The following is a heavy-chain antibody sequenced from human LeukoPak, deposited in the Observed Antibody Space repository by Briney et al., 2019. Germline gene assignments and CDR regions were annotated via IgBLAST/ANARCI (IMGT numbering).Heavy chain of an antibody. CDR3: ARRYCSGGSCYSNFDY. Sequence: EXXKISCKGSGYSFTTYWIGWVRQMPGKGLEGMGIIYPGDSDTKYSPSFQGQVTISADKSINTAYLQWSSLKASDTAMYYCARRYCSGGSCYSNFDYWGQGTLVTVSS. CDR2: IYPGDSDT. J-gene: IGHJ4*02. CDR1: GYSFTTYW. D-gene: IGHD2-15*01. V-gene: IGHV5-51*01.